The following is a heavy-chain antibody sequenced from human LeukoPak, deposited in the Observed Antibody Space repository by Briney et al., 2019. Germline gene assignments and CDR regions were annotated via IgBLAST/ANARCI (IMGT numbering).Heavy chain of an antibody. Sequence: PGRSLRLSCAASGFTFSSYAMHWVRQAPGKGLEWVAVISYDGSNKYYADSVKGRFTISRDNSKNTLYLQMNSLRAEDTAVYYCARDRIPFTMVRGVSWDYWGQGTLVTVSS. CDR1: GFTFSSYA. D-gene: IGHD3-10*01. J-gene: IGHJ4*02. V-gene: IGHV3-30*04. CDR2: ISYDGSNK. CDR3: ARDRIPFTMVRGVSWDY.